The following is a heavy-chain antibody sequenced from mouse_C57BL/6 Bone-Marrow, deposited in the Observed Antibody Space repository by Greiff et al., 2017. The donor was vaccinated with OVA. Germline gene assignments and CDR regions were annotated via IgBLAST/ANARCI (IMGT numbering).Heavy chain of an antibody. J-gene: IGHJ3*01. Sequence: EVQLVESGEGLVKPGGSLKLSCAASGFTFSSYAMSWVRQTPEKRLEWVAYISSGGDYIYYADTVKGRFTISRDNARNTLYLQMSSLKSEDTAMYYCTRGDYGSSYSPAWFAYWGQGTLVTVSA. CDR2: ISSGGDYI. D-gene: IGHD1-1*01. CDR3: TRGDYGSSYSPAWFAY. V-gene: IGHV5-9-1*02. CDR1: GFTFSSYA.